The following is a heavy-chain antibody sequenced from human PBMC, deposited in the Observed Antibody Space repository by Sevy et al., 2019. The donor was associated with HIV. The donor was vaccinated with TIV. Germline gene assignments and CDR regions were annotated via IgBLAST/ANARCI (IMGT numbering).Heavy chain of an antibody. J-gene: IGHJ4*02. CDR3: ARRYFDL. V-gene: IGHV3-7*01. CDR2: IRQDGNEI. CDR1: GFTFSDYW. Sequence: GGSLRLSCEASGFTFSDYWMTWVRQAPGKGLEWVANIRQDGNEIYYGDSVKGRFTISRDNAKNALYLQMDGLRAEDTGLYYCARRYFDLWGQGTLVTVSS.